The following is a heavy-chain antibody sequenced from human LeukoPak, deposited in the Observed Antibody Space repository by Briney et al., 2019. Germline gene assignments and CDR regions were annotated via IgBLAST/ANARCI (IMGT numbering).Heavy chain of an antibody. CDR2: INSDGSST. J-gene: IGHJ4*02. CDR1: GFTFSSYW. D-gene: IGHD4-23*01. V-gene: IGHV3-74*01. CDR3: ARDSAYGGNSFDY. Sequence: AGGSLRLSCAASGFTFSSYWMHWVRQAPGKGLVWVSRINSDGSSTSYADSVKGRFTTSRDNAKNTPYLQMNSLRAEDTAVYYCARDSAYGGNSFDYWGQGTLVTVSS.